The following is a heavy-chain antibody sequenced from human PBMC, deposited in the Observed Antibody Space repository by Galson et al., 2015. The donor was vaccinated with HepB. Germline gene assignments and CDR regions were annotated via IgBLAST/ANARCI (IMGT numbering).Heavy chain of an antibody. Sequence: SVKVSCKSSGYSFSNYYMHWVRQAPGQRPEWMGIISPRDGTTRYEQNFQGRVTVTRDTSSSTVYMDLTNLRSEETAVYYCVRAGNGETAQYFDNWGQGTRVPVSS. D-gene: IGHD1-1*01. CDR2: ISPRDGTT. CDR3: VRAGNGETAQYFDN. J-gene: IGHJ4*02. CDR1: GYSFSNYY. V-gene: IGHV1-46*01.